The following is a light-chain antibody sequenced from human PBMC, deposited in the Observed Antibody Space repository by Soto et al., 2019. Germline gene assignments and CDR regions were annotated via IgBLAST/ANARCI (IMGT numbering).Light chain of an antibody. J-gene: IGKJ5*01. V-gene: IGKV1-5*01. CDR2: DAS. Sequence: DIKMTQSRSALSASVKDRVTITCRASQSISSWLAWYQQKPGKAPKLLIYDASSLEAGVPSRFRGSGSGTDFTFTISRLQPEDIATYYCQQYENLPTFGQGTRLAIK. CDR3: QQYENLPT. CDR1: QSISSW.